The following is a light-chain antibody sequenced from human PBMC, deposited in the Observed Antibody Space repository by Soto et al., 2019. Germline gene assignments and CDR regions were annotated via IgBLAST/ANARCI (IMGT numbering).Light chain of an antibody. CDR1: QGVSSSY. J-gene: IGKJ2*01. CDR3: QQYGSSPYT. V-gene: IGKV3-20*01. Sequence: EVVLTQSPGTLSLSPGERATLSCRAGQGVSSSYLAWYQQKPGQAPRLLIYGTSRRATGIPDRFSGSGSVTEFTLTISRLEPEDFAVYFCQQYGSSPYTFGQGTKLEIK. CDR2: GTS.